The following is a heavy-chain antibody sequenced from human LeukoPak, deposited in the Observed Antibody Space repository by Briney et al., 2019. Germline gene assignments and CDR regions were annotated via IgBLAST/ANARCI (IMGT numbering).Heavy chain of an antibody. J-gene: IGHJ4*02. CDR3: ASSIGSGYYPFDY. CDR2: IYPGDSDT. CDR1: GYSFTSYW. Sequence: GESLKISCKGSGYSFTSYWIGWVRQMPGKGLEWMGIIYPGDSDTGYSPSFQGQVTISADKSISTAYLQWSSLKASDAAMYYCASSIGSGYYPFDYWGQGTLVTVSS. D-gene: IGHD3-22*01. V-gene: IGHV5-51*01.